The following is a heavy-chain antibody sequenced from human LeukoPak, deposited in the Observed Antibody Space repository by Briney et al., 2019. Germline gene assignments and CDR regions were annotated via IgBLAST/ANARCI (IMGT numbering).Heavy chain of an antibody. V-gene: IGHV3-30-3*01. CDR1: GFTFSSYA. CDR2: ISYDGSNK. CDR3: ARDIRQFERAYYYYYGMDV. J-gene: IGHJ6*02. D-gene: IGHD3-10*01. Sequence: PGRSLRLSCAASGFTFSSYAMHWVRQAPGKGLEWVAVISYDGSNKYYADSVKGRFTISRDNSKNTLYLQMNSLRAEDTAVYYCARDIRQFERAYYYYYGMDVWGQGTTVTVSS.